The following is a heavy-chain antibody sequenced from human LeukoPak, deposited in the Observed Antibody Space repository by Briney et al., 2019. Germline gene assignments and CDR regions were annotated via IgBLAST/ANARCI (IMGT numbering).Heavy chain of an antibody. CDR1: GGSISSYY. CDR2: IYYSGNI. CDR3: ARHAESGYDRFDH. Sequence: SETLSLTCSVSGGSISSYYWSWIRQPPGKGLDWIGYIYYSGNINYKSPLKSRVTISGDTSKNQFSLKLSSVTAADTAVYYCARHAESGYDRFDHWGQGTLVTVSS. J-gene: IGHJ4*02. V-gene: IGHV4-59*08. D-gene: IGHD5-12*01.